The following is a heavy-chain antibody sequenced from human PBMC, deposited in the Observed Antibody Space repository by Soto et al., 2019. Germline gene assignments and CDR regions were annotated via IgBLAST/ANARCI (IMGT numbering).Heavy chain of an antibody. CDR2: IIPILGIA. Sequence: QVQLVQSGAEVKKPGSSVKVSCKASGGTFSSYTNSWVRQAPGQGLEWMGRIIPILGIANYAQKFQGRVTITADKSTSTAYMELSSLRSEDTAVYYCARDIGEVGYPPEFFDYWGQGTLVTVSS. V-gene: IGHV1-69*08. CDR1: GGTFSSYT. CDR3: ARDIGEVGYPPEFFDY. J-gene: IGHJ4*02. D-gene: IGHD1-26*01.